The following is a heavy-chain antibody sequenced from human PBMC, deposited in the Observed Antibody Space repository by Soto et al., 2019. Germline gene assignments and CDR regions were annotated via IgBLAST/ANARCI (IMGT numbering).Heavy chain of an antibody. Sequence: LRLSCAASGFTFSGSAMHWVRQASGKGLEWVGRIRSKANSYATAYAASVKGRFTISRDDSKNTAYLQMNSLKTEDTAVYYCTSVVRCSGGSCYSSQIFDYWGQGTLVTVSS. CDR1: GFTFSGSA. D-gene: IGHD2-15*01. CDR3: TSVVRCSGGSCYSSQIFDY. V-gene: IGHV3-73*01. J-gene: IGHJ4*02. CDR2: IRSKANSYAT.